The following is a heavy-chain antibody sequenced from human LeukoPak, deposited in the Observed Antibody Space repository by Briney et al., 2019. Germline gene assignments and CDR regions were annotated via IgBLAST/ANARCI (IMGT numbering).Heavy chain of an antibody. CDR1: GFTFSTCA. V-gene: IGHV3-30-3*01. CDR3: ARGGAWLRLDAFDL. J-gene: IGHJ3*01. D-gene: IGHD5-12*01. Sequence: GRSLRLSCAASGFTFSTCAMHWVRQTPGKGLEWVAVVSFDGTSKYYADSVKGRLTISRDNSKNTLYLQMNNVRTEDTAVYSCARGGAWLRLDAFDLWGQGTVVTVSS. CDR2: VSFDGTSK.